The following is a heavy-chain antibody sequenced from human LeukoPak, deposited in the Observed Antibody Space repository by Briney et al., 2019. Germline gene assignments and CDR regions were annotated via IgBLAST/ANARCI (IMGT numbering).Heavy chain of an antibody. J-gene: IGHJ4*02. V-gene: IGHV4-34*01. CDR2: INHSGST. Sequence: SETLSLTCAVYGGSFSGYYWSWIRQPPGKGLEWIGEINHSGSTNYNPSLKSRVTISVDTSKNQFSLKLSSVTAADTAVYYCARVNGSGSQTLDYWGQGTLVTVSS. CDR3: ARVNGSGSQTLDY. CDR1: GGSFSGYY. D-gene: IGHD3-10*01.